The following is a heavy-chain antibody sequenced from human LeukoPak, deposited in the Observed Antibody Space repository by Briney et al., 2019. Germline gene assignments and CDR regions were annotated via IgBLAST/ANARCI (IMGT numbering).Heavy chain of an antibody. V-gene: IGHV1-2*02. D-gene: IGHD3-22*01. Sequence: ASVKVSCKASGYTFTGYYIHWVRQAPGQGLEWMGWINPNSGGTYYAQKFQDRVTVTRDTSISTAYMELSRLTSGDTAVYYCARGIRNQYDSSGYSEYWGQGTLVTVSS. CDR3: ARGIRNQYDSSGYSEY. CDR2: INPNSGGT. J-gene: IGHJ4*02. CDR1: GYTFTGYY.